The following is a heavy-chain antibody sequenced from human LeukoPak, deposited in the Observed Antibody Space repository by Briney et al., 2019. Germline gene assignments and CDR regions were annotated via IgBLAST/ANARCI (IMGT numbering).Heavy chain of an antibody. CDR2: MKEDGSEI. D-gene: IGHD3-9*01. J-gene: IGHJ5*02. CDR1: GFTFSSNL. V-gene: IGHV3-7*01. Sequence: GGSLRLSCAASGFTFSSNLMNWVRQAPGKGLEWVAKMKEDGSEIYYVDSVKGRFTICRDNAKNSMCLQMRSLTVEDTAVYYCTRGGARYLDSWGKGTLVTVSS. CDR3: TRGGARYLDS.